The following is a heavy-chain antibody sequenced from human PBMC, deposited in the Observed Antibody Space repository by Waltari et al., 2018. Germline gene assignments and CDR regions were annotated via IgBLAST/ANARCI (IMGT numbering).Heavy chain of an antibody. Sequence: QVQLQESGPGLVKPSETLSLTCTVSGGSISSYYWSWIRQPARKGLEWIGRIYTSGSTNYNPSLKSRVTMSVDTSKNQFSLKLSSVTAADTAVYYCARDVGAGDIVLMVYAMGAFDIWGQGTMVTVSS. J-gene: IGHJ3*02. CDR1: GGSISSYY. D-gene: IGHD2-8*01. CDR2: IYTSGST. CDR3: ARDVGAGDIVLMVYAMGAFDI. V-gene: IGHV4-4*07.